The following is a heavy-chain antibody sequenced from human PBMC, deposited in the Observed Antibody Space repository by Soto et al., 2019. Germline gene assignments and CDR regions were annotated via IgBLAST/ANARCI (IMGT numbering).Heavy chain of an antibody. Sequence: EVQLLESGGGLVQPGGSLRLSCAASGFTFSSYAMSWVRQAPGKGLEWVSAISGSSSYIYYADSVKGRFTISRDNAKNSLYLQMNSLRAEDTAVYYCARGGYCSGGSCSFDYWGQGTLVTVSS. CDR2: ISGSSSYI. CDR1: GFTFSSYA. D-gene: IGHD2-15*01. J-gene: IGHJ4*02. CDR3: ARGGYCSGGSCSFDY. V-gene: IGHV3-21*01.